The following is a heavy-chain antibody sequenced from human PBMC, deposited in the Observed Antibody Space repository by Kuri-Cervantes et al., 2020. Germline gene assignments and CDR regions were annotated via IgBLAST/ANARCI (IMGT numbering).Heavy chain of an antibody. V-gene: IGHV3-30*14. CDR3: ARGVVVAATLGWFDP. CDR1: GFTFSSYA. Sequence: LSLTCAASGFTFSSYAMHWVRQAPGKGLEWVAVISYDGSSKYYADSVKGRFTISRDNSKNTLYLQMNSLRAEDTAVYYCARGVVVAATLGWFDPWGQGTLVTVSS. D-gene: IGHD2-15*01. CDR2: ISYDGSSK. J-gene: IGHJ5*02.